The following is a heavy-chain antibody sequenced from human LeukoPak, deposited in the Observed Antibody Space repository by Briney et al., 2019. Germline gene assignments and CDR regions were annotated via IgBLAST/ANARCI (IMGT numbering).Heavy chain of an antibody. CDR3: ARRYSYGYVGNDY. D-gene: IGHD5-18*01. CDR1: GFTFSSYS. J-gene: IGHJ4*02. Sequence: PGGSLRLSCAASGFTFSSYSMNWVRQAPGKGLEWVSSISSSSSYIYYADSVKGRLTISRDNAKNSLYLQMNSLRAEDTAVYYCARRYSYGYVGNDYWGQGTLVTVSS. CDR2: ISSSSSYI. V-gene: IGHV3-21*01.